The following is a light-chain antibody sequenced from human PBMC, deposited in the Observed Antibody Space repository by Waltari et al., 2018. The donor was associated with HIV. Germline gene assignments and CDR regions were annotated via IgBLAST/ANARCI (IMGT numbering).Light chain of an antibody. CDR2: EVN. CDR1: SSAVGGSKY. CDR3: NSYAGSNNWV. J-gene: IGLJ3*02. Sequence: QSALTQPPSASGSPGQSVTISCTGTSSAVGGSKYVSWYQQHPGKAPKLMIYEVNTRPGGGHDRFSGAKSANTASLTVSGLQADDEADYYCNSYAGSNNWVFGGGTKLTVL. V-gene: IGLV2-8*01.